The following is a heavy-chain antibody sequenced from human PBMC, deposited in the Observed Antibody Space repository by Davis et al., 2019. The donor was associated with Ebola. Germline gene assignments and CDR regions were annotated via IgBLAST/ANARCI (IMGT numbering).Heavy chain of an antibody. CDR2: IYHSGST. CDR3: ARGFYGSGSYALGYYGMDV. J-gene: IGHJ6*02. V-gene: IGHV4-30-2*06. Sequence: SWIRQSSGKGLERTGYIYHSGSTYYNPSLKSRVTISVDRSKNQFPLKLSSVTAADTAVYYCARGFYGSGSYALGYYGMDVWGQGTTVTVSS. D-gene: IGHD3-10*01.